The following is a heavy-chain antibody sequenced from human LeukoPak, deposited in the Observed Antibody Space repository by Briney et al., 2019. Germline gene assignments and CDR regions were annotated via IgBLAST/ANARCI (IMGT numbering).Heavy chain of an antibody. J-gene: IGHJ4*02. CDR3: AKARRTGTHYSDFDY. Sequence: GGCLRLSSAASGFTFYEYAMYWVRPAPRKGLDWVSLISGDGATTSYADSVKGRFTVSRDNSENSLHLQMESLRAEDTALYYCAKARRTGTHYSDFDYWGQGTLVTVSS. CDR1: GFTFYEYA. CDR2: ISGDGATT. D-gene: IGHD3/OR15-3a*01. V-gene: IGHV3-43*02.